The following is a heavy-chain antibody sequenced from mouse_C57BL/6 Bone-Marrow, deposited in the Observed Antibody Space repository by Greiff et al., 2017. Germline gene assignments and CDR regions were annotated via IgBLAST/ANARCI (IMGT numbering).Heavy chain of an antibody. CDR1: GFSLRTFGMG. Sequence: QVTLKVSGPGILQPSQTLSLTCSFSGFSLRTFGMGVGWIRQPSGKGLEWLAHIWWDDDKYYNPALTSRLTISKDTSKNQVFLKIANVDTADTATYYCARSNYGSSTWFAYWGQGTLVTVSA. CDR2: IWWDDDK. CDR3: ARSNYGSSTWFAY. V-gene: IGHV8-8*01. J-gene: IGHJ3*01. D-gene: IGHD1-1*01.